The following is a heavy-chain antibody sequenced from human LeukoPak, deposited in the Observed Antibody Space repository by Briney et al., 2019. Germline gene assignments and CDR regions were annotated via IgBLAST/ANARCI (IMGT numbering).Heavy chain of an antibody. J-gene: IGHJ1*01. CDR2: ISPNNGDT. CDR3: AREGPLSSIKH. D-gene: IGHD5-12*01. V-gene: IGHV1-2*02. Sequence: ASVKVSCKASGFTFTDYYLHWVRQTPGQGLEWMGWISPNNGDTDYAQKFQGRVRMTTDTSISTAYMDLSRLTSNDTAMYYCAREGPLSSIKHWGQGTLVTVSS. CDR1: GFTFTDYY.